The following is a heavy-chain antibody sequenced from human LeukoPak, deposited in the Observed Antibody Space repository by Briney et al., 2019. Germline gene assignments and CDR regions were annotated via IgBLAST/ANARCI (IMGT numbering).Heavy chain of an antibody. Sequence: GGSLRLSCAASGFTFSSYSMNLVRQAPGKGLEWVSSISSSSSYIYYADSVKGRFTISRDNAKNSLYLQMNSLRAEDTAVYYCARDLGFKDFWSGLYGMDVWGQGTTVTVSS. CDR3: ARDLGFKDFWSGLYGMDV. D-gene: IGHD3-3*01. V-gene: IGHV3-21*01. J-gene: IGHJ6*02. CDR1: GFTFSSYS. CDR2: ISSSSSYI.